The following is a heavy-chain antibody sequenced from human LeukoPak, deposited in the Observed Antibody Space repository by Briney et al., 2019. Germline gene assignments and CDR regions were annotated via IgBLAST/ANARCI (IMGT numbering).Heavy chain of an antibody. CDR3: ARRWELLGVDAFDI. CDR1: GHTFTRHG. D-gene: IGHD1-26*01. J-gene: IGHJ3*02. Sequence: ASVKVSCKASGHTFTRHGIRWVRQAPGQGLEWMGWISAYNGNTNYAQKLQGRVTMTTDTSTSTAYMELRSLRSDDTAVYYCARRWELLGVDAFDIWGQGTMVTVSS. CDR2: ISAYNGNT. V-gene: IGHV1-18*01.